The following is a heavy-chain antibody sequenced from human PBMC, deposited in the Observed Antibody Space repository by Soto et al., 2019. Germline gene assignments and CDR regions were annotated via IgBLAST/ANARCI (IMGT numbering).Heavy chain of an antibody. D-gene: IGHD6-13*01. CDR1: GFTFSSYA. Sequence: EVQLLESGGGLVQPGGSLRLSCAASGFTFSSYAMSWVRQAPGKGLEWVSAITGSGGSTYYADSVKGRFTISRDNSKNTLYLQMNRLRVEDTAVYYCARDLWSSTTHYGMDVWGQGTTVTVSS. J-gene: IGHJ6*02. V-gene: IGHV3-23*01. CDR3: ARDLWSSTTHYGMDV. CDR2: ITGSGGST.